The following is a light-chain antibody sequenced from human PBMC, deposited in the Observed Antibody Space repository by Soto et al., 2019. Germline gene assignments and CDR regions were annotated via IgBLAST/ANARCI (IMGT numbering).Light chain of an antibody. CDR3: QQYNKWPPIT. J-gene: IGKJ5*01. V-gene: IGKV3-15*01. Sequence: EIVMTQSPATLSVSPGERATLSCRASQSVSSSLAWYQQKPGQAPRLLIYGASIRATGIPDRFSGSGSGTEFTLNISSLQSEYFAVYYCQQYNKWPPITFGQGTRLEIK. CDR2: GAS. CDR1: QSVSSS.